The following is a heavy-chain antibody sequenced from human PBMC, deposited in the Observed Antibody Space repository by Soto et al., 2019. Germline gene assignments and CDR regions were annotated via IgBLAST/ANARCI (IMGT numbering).Heavy chain of an antibody. CDR2: ISGSGGST. CDR3: AKDSDGSSSSWDDAFDI. J-gene: IGHJ3*02. V-gene: IGHV3-23*01. Sequence: GGSLRLSCAASGFTFSSYAMSWVRQAPGKGLEWVSAISGSGGSTYYADSVKGRFTISRDNSKNTLYLQMNSLRAEDTAVYYCAKDSDGSSSSWDDAFDIWGQGTMVTVSS. D-gene: IGHD6-6*01. CDR1: GFTFSSYA.